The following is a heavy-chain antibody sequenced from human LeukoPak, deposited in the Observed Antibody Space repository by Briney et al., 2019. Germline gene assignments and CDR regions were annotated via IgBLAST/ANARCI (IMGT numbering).Heavy chain of an antibody. V-gene: IGHV4-4*07. Sequence: PSETLSLTCTVSGGSISSHYWSWIRQPAGKGLEWIGRIYTSGSTNYNPSLKSRVTMSVDTSKNQFSLKLSSVTAADTAVYYCARDHGPGIVYYMDVWGKGTTVTISS. D-gene: IGHD1-26*01. CDR3: ARDHGPGIVYYMDV. CDR1: GGSISSHY. CDR2: IYTSGST. J-gene: IGHJ6*03.